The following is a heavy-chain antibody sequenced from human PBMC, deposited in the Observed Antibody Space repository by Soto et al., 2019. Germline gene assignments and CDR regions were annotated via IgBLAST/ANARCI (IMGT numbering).Heavy chain of an antibody. CDR3: AREAAGFRRYYFDY. CDR1: AFTFSSYA. Sequence: GGSLRLSCAASAFTFSSYAMHWVRQAPGRGLEYVSAISSNGGNTYYANSVKGRFTISRDNSKNTLYPQMGSLRAEDMAMYYCAREAAGFRRYYFDYWGQGTLVTVSS. D-gene: IGHD6-19*01. V-gene: IGHV3-64*01. J-gene: IGHJ4*02. CDR2: ISSNGGNT.